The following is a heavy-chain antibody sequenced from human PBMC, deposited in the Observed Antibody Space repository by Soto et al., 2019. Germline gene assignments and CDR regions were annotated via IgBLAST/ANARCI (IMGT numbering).Heavy chain of an antibody. J-gene: IGHJ6*02. Sequence: QVQLVQSGAEVKKPGSSVKVSCKASGGTFSSYAISWVRQAPGQGLEWMGGIIPIFGTANYAQKFQGRVKITADKSTSTAYMELSSLRSEDTAVYYCASAGYCSSTSCLYYYYGMDVWGQGTTVTVSS. CDR3: ASAGYCSSTSCLYYYYGMDV. V-gene: IGHV1-69*06. D-gene: IGHD2-2*01. CDR1: GGTFSSYA. CDR2: IIPIFGTA.